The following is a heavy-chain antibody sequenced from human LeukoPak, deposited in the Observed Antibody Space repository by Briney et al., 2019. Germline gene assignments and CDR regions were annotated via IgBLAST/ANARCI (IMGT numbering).Heavy chain of an antibody. D-gene: IGHD4/OR15-4a*01. CDR1: GFTFSSYA. J-gene: IGHJ4*02. CDR2: ISGSGGST. V-gene: IGHV3-23*01. CDR3: ARRAGAYSHPYDY. Sequence: GGSLRLSCAASGFTFSSYAMSWVRQTPGKGLEWVSAISGSGGSTYYADSVKGRFTISRDNSKNTLYLQMNSLRAEDTAVYYCARRAGAYSHPYDYWGQGTLVTVSS.